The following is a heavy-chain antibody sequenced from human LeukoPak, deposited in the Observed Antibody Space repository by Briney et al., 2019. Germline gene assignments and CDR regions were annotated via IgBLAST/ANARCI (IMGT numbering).Heavy chain of an antibody. CDR1: GGSISSSSYY. D-gene: IGHD3-10*01. J-gene: IGHJ3*02. Sequence: SETLSLTCTVSGGSISSSSYYWGWIRQPPGKGLEWIGEINHSGSTNYNPSLKSRVTISVDTSKNQFSLKLSSVTATDTAVYDCASQDKGLLWFGKPDGIEVFDTWGQGKMVTVSS. CDR3: ASQDKGLLWFGKPDGIEVFDT. V-gene: IGHV4-39*07. CDR2: INHSGST.